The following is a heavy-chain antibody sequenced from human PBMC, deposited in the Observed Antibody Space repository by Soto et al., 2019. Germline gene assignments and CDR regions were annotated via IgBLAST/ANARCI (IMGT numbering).Heavy chain of an antibody. CDR3: ARSPRSWYYFDY. V-gene: IGHV5-51*01. CDR1: GYSFTSYW. J-gene: IGHJ4*02. D-gene: IGHD6-13*01. CDR2: IYPGDSDT. Sequence: GESLKISCKGSGYSFTSYWITWVRQMPGKGLEWMGIIYPGDSDTRYSPFFQGQVTISADKSISTAYRQWSSLKASDTAMYYCARSPRSWYYFDYWGQGTLVTVSA.